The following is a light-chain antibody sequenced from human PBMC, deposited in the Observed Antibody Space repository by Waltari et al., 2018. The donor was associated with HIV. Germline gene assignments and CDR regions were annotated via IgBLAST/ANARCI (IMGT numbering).Light chain of an antibody. Sequence: HSALTQPASVSGSPGQSITISCTGTSNDVGGFDLASWYQHHPGKAPKLIIFEVNKRPSGVSNRFSGSKSGNTASLTISGLQTEDETDYYCCSYARSRSLLFGGGTKLTVL. V-gene: IGLV2-23*02. CDR2: EVN. CDR3: CSYARSRSLL. CDR1: SNDVGGFDL. J-gene: IGLJ2*01.